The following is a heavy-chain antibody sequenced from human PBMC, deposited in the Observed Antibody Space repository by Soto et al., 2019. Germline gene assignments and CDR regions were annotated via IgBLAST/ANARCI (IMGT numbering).Heavy chain of an antibody. D-gene: IGHD6-13*01. CDR2: FDPEDGET. Sequence: ASVKVSCRVSGYTLTELSMHWVRQAPGKGLEWMGGFDPEDGETIYAQKFQGRVAMTEDTSTDTAYMELSSLRSEDTAVYYCATGGYSSSWSQGWFDPWGQGTLVTVSS. J-gene: IGHJ5*02. CDR1: GYTLTELS. CDR3: ATGGYSSSWSQGWFDP. V-gene: IGHV1-24*01.